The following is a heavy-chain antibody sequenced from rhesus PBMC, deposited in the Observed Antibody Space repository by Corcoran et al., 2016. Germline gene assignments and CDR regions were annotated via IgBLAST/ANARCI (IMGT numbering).Heavy chain of an antibody. CDR1: GGSISSSNW. CDR3: ASRIAAPFDY. J-gene: IGHJ4*01. D-gene: IGHD6-31*01. V-gene: IGHV4-65*01. Sequence: QVQLQQWGEGLVKPSETLSLTCAVSGGSISSSNWLSWIRQPPGKWLEWIGYISGSSGSTYFNPSLKSRCTISTDTSKNQFSLKLSSVTAADTAVYYCASRIAAPFDYWGQGVLVTVSS. CDR2: ISGSSGST.